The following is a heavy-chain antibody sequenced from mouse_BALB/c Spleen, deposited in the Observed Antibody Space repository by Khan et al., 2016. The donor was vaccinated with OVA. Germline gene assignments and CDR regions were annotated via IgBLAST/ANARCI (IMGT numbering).Heavy chain of an antibody. V-gene: IGHV1-7*01. CDR1: GYTFTSYW. CDR3: VNHGSSSAWFTY. J-gene: IGHJ3*01. D-gene: IGHD1-1*01. CDR2: INPSTDYT. Sequence: QVQLQQSGAELAKPGASVKMSCKASGYTFTSYWMHWVNQRPGQGLEWIGYINPSTDYTEYNQKFKDKATLTVDKSSSTAYMQLTSLTSVDSAVYYCVNHGSSSAWFTYWGQGTLVTVSA.